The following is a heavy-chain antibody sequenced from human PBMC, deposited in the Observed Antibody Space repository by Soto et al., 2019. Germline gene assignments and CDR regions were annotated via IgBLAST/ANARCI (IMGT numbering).Heavy chain of an antibody. CDR1: NGSFSDFY. D-gene: IGHD6-13*01. V-gene: IGHV4-34*01. J-gene: IGHJ5*02. Sequence: SETLSLTCALDNGSFSDFYWTWIRQPPGEGLEWIGEINHSGSTNSNPSLRSRLTMSLDTSKNHFSLKLTSVTAADTAVYYCARAAIAASGRPWLHPWGQGTLVTVSP. CDR3: ARAAIAASGRPWLHP. CDR2: INHSGST.